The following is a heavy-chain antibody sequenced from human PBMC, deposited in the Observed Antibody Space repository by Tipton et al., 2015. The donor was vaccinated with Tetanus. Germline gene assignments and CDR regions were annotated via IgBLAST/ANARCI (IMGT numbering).Heavy chain of an antibody. CDR2: IRYDGSKE. D-gene: IGHD2-2*01. CDR1: GFNFNSSA. Sequence: SLRLSCAASGFNFNSSAMHWVRQAPGKGLEWVAVIRYDGSKEYNAAFVKGRFTMSRDNSKNTLSLRMNSLYVEDTAVYYCARDPSPSYQPLLSHFDNWGLGTLVTVSS. V-gene: IGHV3-33*08. J-gene: IGHJ4*02. CDR3: ARDPSPSYQPLLSHFDN.